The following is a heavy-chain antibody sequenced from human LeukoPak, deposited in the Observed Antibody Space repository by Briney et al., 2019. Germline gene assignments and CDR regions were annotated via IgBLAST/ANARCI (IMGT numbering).Heavy chain of an antibody. V-gene: IGHV3-33*01. CDR3: VRDPSGSGFAFDS. D-gene: IGHD1-1*01. CDR2: IWFDGSNK. J-gene: IGHJ4*02. CDR1: GFIFSNDA. Sequence: GGSLRLSCAASGFIFSNDAMHWVRQAPGKGLEWVAFIWFDGSNKHYADSVKGRFTISRGNSEDTLYLQMNSLRAEDTAVYYCVRDPSGSGFAFDSWGQGALVTVSS.